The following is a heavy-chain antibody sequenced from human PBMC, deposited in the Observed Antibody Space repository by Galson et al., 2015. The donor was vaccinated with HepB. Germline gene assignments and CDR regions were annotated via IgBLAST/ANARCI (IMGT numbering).Heavy chain of an antibody. J-gene: IGHJ3*02. CDR3: ARLETAYDCSSTSCRERGAFDI. D-gene: IGHD2-2*01. V-gene: IGHV5-51*01. Sequence: QSGAEVKKPGKSLKISCKGSGYSFTSYWIGWVRQMPGKGLEWMGIIYPGDSDTRYSPSFQGQVTISADKSISTAYLQWSSLKASDTAMYYCARLETAYDCSSTSCRERGAFDIWGQGTMVTVSS. CDR2: IYPGDSDT. CDR1: GYSFTSYW.